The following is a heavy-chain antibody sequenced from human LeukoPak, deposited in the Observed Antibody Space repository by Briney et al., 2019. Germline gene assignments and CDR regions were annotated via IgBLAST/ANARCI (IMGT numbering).Heavy chain of an antibody. J-gene: IGHJ4*02. CDR2: IDKTSSNI. CDR3: ARESYWGSSAKGFDY. CDR1: GFIFTDYS. Sequence: GGSLRLSCAASGFIFTDYSINWVRQAPGKGREWISYIDKTSSNIYYADSVKGRFTISRDNAKNSLYLQMNSLRAEDTAVYYCARESYWGSSAKGFDYWGQGTLVTVSS. V-gene: IGHV3-48*01. D-gene: IGHD7-27*01.